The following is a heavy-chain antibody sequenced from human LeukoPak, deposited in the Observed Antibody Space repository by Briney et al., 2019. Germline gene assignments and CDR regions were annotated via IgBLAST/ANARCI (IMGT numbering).Heavy chain of an antibody. D-gene: IGHD3-10*01. J-gene: IGHJ5*02. CDR2: IIPILGIA. CDR1: GGTSSSYA. Sequence: ASVKVSCKASGGTSSSYAISWVRQAPGQGLEWMGRIIPILGIANYAQKFQGRVTITADKSTSTAYMELSSLRSEDTAVYYCARDNPPIWFGEGGNWFDPWGQGTLVTVSS. V-gene: IGHV1-69*04. CDR3: ARDNPPIWFGEGGNWFDP.